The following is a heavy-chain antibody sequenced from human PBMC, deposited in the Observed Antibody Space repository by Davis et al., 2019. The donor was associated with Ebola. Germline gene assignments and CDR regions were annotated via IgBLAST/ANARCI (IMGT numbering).Heavy chain of an antibody. CDR1: GFTFSSYA. V-gene: IGHV3-23*01. CDR2: ITSSGSST. J-gene: IGHJ6*02. Sequence: GESLKISCAASGFTFSSYAMRWVRQAPGKGLEWVSAITSSGSSTYYADSVKGRFTISRDNSKNTVFLQMNSLRAEDTAVYYCAKERYCSSTSCYTYYYYGMDVWGQGTTVTVSS. D-gene: IGHD2-2*02. CDR3: AKERYCSSTSCYTYYYYGMDV.